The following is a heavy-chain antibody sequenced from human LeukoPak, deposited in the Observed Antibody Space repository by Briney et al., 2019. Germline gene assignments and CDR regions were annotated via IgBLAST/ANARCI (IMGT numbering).Heavy chain of an antibody. CDR3: AKGPYYDFWSGPDY. V-gene: IGHV3-9*01. J-gene: IGHJ4*02. CDR1: GFTFDDYA. D-gene: IGHD3-3*01. CDR2: ISWNSGSI. Sequence: GGSLRLSCAASGFTFDDYAMHWVRPAPGKGLEWVSGISWNSGSIGYADSVKGRFTISRDNAKNSLYLQMNSLRAEDTALYYCAKGPYYDFWSGPDYWGQGTLVTVSS.